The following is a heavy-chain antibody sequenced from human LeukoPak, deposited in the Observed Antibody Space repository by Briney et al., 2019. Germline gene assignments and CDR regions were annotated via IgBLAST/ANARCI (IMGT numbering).Heavy chain of an antibody. CDR2: IDNDGNGI. Sequence: GGSLRLSCAASGFMFSGYWMHWVRQGPEKGLELVSRIDNDGNGIIYADSVKGRLTTSRDNAKNTLYLQMSSLRVEDTAVYYCATGGGWEPSSGVVTHIDVWGKGTTVTVSS. J-gene: IGHJ6*03. V-gene: IGHV3-74*01. CDR3: ATGGGWEPSSGVVTHIDV. D-gene: IGHD3-3*01. CDR1: GFMFSGYW.